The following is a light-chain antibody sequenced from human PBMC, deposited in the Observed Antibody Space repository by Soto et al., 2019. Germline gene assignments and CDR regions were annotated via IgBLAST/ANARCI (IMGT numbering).Light chain of an antibody. Sequence: LTHGAVTLSLSPGTRATPSCSASRSVRTYYVAWYQQTAGQAPRLLIYGASSRATSIAEMCSGSGGGTDFTLTISRLEPEDVVVYYCQQYGSLPTFGQGTKVDIK. CDR2: GAS. J-gene: IGKJ1*01. V-gene: IGKV3-20*01. CDR3: QQYGSLPT. CDR1: RSVRTYY.